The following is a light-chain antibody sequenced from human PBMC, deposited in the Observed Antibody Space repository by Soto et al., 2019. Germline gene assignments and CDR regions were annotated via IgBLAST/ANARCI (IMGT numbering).Light chain of an antibody. V-gene: IGKV3-15*01. CDR2: GAS. CDR1: QSVSSN. J-gene: IGKJ5*01. Sequence: VRTQTTDTLSVSPGDRANITYRASQSVSSNLAWYQQKPGQAPRIFIYGASTRATAIPPRFSGSGSGTECTITIISLQSEDVAVYYCQQYDNWPITFGEGTRLEIK. CDR3: QQYDNWPIT.